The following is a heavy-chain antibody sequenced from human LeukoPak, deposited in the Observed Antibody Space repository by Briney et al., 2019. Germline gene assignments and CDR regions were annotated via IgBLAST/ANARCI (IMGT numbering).Heavy chain of an antibody. CDR1: GGSISSGGYY. CDR2: IYYSGST. V-gene: IGHV4-31*03. Sequence: TLSLTCTVSGGSISSGGYYWSWIRQHPGKGLEWIGYIYYSGSTYYNPSLKSRVTISVDTSKNQFSLKLSSVTAADTAVYYCARDPGGQGVGDAFDIWGQGTMATVSS. CDR3: ARDPGGQGVGDAFDI. J-gene: IGHJ3*02. D-gene: IGHD3-16*01.